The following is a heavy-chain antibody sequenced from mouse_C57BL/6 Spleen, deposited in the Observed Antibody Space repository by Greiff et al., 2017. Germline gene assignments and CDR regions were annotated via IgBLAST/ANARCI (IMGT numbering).Heavy chain of an antibody. CDR2: IYPGSGST. D-gene: IGHD2-4*01. Sequence: QVQLQQPGAELVKPGASVKMSCKASGYTFTSYWITWVKQRPGQGLEWFGDIYPGSGSTNYNEKFKSKATLTVDTSSSTAYMQLSSLTSEDSAVYYCARSYYDYEWFAYWGQGTLVTVSA. CDR1: GYTFTSYW. CDR3: ARSYYDYEWFAY. J-gene: IGHJ3*01. V-gene: IGHV1-55*01.